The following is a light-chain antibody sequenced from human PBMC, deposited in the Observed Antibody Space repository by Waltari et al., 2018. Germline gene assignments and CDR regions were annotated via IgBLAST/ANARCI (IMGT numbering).Light chain of an antibody. CDR2: KIS. CDR3: MQGSHWPLT. CDR1: QSPVPSDGNTY. J-gene: IGKJ2*01. V-gene: IGKV2-30*02. Sequence: DVVLTQSPLFLPVTLGQPASMSCRSSQSPVPSDGNTYLNWFHQRPGRSPRRLIYKISRRESGVPDRFSGSGSGTDFTLKISRVEAEDVGVYYCMQGSHWPLTFGQGTKLEI.